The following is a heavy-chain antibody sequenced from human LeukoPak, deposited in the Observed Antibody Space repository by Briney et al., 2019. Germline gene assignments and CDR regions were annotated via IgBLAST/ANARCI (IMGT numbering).Heavy chain of an antibody. CDR2: IKQDGSEK. J-gene: IGHJ4*02. V-gene: IGHV3-7*01. Sequence: PGGSLRLSRAASGFTFSSYWMSWVRQAPGKGLEWVANIKQDGSEKYYVDSVKGRFTISRDNAKNSLYLQMNSLRAEDTAVYYCASSVAGTRYYFDYWGQGTLVTVSS. D-gene: IGHD6-19*01. CDR3: ASSVAGTRYYFDY. CDR1: GFTFSSYW.